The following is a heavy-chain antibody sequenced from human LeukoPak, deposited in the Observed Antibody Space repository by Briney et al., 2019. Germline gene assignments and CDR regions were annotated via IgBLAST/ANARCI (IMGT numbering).Heavy chain of an antibody. J-gene: IGHJ4*02. V-gene: IGHV3-33*06. CDR1: GITFSNYG. CDR3: AKAMQPRGASEN. Sequence: PGRSLRLSCAASGITFSNYGMHWVRQAPGKGLEWVAVIWYDGSNRYYADSVKGRFTISRDNSKNTLYLQMNSLRAEDTAVYYCAKAMQPRGASENWGQGTLVTVSS. D-gene: IGHD3-10*01. CDR2: IWYDGSNR.